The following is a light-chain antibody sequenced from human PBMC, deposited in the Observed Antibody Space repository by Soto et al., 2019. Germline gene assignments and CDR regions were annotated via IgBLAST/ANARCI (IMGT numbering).Light chain of an antibody. J-gene: IGLJ3*02. CDR3: AAWDDSLSGPV. CDR2: RNY. CDR1: SSNIGSNY. Sequence: QSVLTQPPSASGTPGQRVTISCSGSSSNIGSNYVYWYQQLPGTAPKLLIYRNYERPSGVPDRFSGSKSGTSASLAISGLRSGDEADYYCAAWDDSLSGPVFGGGTKLTVL. V-gene: IGLV1-47*01.